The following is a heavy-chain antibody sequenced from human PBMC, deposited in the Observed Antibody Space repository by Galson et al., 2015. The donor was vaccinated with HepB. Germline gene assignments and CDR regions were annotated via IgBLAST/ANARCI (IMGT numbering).Heavy chain of an antibody. Sequence: SVKVSCKASGHTFTSYGISWVRQAPGQGLEWMGWISAYNGNTNYAQKLQGRVTMTTDTSTSTAYMELRSLRSDDTAVYYCARVNWNYAYYYYYYGMDVWGQGTTVTVSS. CDR1: GHTFTSYG. CDR3: ARVNWNYAYYYYYYGMDV. CDR2: ISAYNGNT. D-gene: IGHD1-7*01. V-gene: IGHV1-18*04. J-gene: IGHJ6*02.